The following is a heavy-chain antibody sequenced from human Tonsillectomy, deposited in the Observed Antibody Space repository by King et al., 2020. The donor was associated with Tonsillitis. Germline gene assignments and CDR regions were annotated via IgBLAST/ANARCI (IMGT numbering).Heavy chain of an antibody. CDR1: GYSFTSNW. D-gene: IGHD5-24*01. J-gene: IGHJ3*01. CDR2: ISPGDFDT. Sequence: VQLVESGAEVKKPGESLKISCKGSGYSFTSNWIGWVRQMPGKGLEWMGIISPGDFDTIYSPSFQGQVTISADKSISTAYLQWSSLKASDTAMYYCARRGDGYNYAFDFLGPRDNGHRLF. V-gene: IGHV5-51*01. CDR3: ARRGDGYNYAFDF.